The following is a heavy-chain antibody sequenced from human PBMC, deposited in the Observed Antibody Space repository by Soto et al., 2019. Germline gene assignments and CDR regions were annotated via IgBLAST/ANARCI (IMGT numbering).Heavy chain of an antibody. J-gene: IGHJ4*02. V-gene: IGHV1-69*02. D-gene: IGHD2-21*01. CDR2: IIPILGIA. CDR1: GGTFSSYT. CDR3: WVVVIAIRLDY. Sequence: QVQLVQSGAEVKKPGSSVKVACKASGGTFSSYTSSWVRQAPGQGLEWMGRIIPILGIANYAQKFQGRVTITADKSTSTAYMELSSLRSEDTAVYYCWVVVIAIRLDYWGQGTLVTVSS.